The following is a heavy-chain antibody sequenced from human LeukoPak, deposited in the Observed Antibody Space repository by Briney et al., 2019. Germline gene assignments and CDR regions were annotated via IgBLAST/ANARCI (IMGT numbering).Heavy chain of an antibody. D-gene: IGHD4-23*01. CDR2: IYSGGST. CDR1: GFTVSSNY. J-gene: IGHJ4*02. Sequence: GGSLRLSCAASGFTVSSNYMNWVRQAPGKGLEWVSVIYSGGSTYYAHSVRGRFTISRDNSKNTLFLQMNSLRAEDTAEYYCARGDDYGGAWYYFDYWGQGTLVTVSS. V-gene: IGHV3-53*01. CDR3: ARGDDYGGAWYYFDY.